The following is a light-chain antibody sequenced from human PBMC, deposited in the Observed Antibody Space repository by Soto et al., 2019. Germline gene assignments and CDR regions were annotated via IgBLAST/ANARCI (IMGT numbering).Light chain of an antibody. J-gene: IGKJ1*01. CDR3: QQYSNWPRT. CDR2: GAS. CDR1: QSVSSSY. Sequence: EIVLTQSPGTLSLSPGERATLSCRASQSVSSSYLAWYQQKPGQAPRLLIYGASTRATGIPARFSGSGSGIEFTLTISSLQSEDFAVYYCQQYSNWPRTFGQGTKVDIK. V-gene: IGKV3-15*01.